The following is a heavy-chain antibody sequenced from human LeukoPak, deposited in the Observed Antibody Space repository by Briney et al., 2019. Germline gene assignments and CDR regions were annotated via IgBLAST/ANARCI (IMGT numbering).Heavy chain of an antibody. D-gene: IGHD4-23*01. CDR2: INPSGGST. J-gene: IGHJ2*01. CDR1: GGTFSSYA. Sequence: EASVKVSCKASGGTFSSYAISWVRQAPGQGLEWMGIINPSGGSTSYAQKFQGRVTMTRDTSTSTVYMELSSLRSEDTAVYYCARGFMTTVVTPGTWGYFDLWGRGTLVTVSS. V-gene: IGHV1-46*01. CDR3: ARGFMTTVVTPGTWGYFDL.